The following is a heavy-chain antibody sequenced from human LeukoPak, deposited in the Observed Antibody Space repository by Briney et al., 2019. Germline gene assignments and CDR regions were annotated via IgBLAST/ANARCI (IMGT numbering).Heavy chain of an antibody. V-gene: IGHV3-30*02. D-gene: IGHD3-16*01. CDR3: ARELPMGDYYMDV. J-gene: IGHJ6*03. CDR2: IRYDGSNK. CDR1: GFTFSSYG. Sequence: GGSLRLSCAASGFTFSSYGMHWVRQAPGKGLEWVAFIRYDGSNKYYADSVKGRFTISRDNSKNTLYLQMNSLRAEDTAVYYCARELPMGDYYMDVWGKGTTVTVSS.